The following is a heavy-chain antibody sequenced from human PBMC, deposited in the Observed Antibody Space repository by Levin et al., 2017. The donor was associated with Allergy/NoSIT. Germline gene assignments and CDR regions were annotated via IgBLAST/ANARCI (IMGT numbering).Heavy chain of an antibody. CDR1: GFTFSSYA. CDR2: ISGSGGST. CDR3: AKGTRGYSSGWYGLDY. D-gene: IGHD6-19*01. J-gene: IGHJ4*02. Sequence: ETLSLTCAASGFTFSSYAMSWVRQAPGKGLEWVSGISGSGGSTYYADSVKGRFTISRDNSKNTLYLQMNSLRAEDTAVYYCAKGTRGYSSGWYGLDYWGQGTLVTVSS. V-gene: IGHV3-23*01.